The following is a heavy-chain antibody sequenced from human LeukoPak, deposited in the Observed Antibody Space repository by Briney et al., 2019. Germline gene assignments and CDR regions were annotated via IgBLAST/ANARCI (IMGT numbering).Heavy chain of an antibody. J-gene: IGHJ4*02. CDR2: INWNGGRT. V-gene: IGHV3-20*04. D-gene: IGHD3-10*01. CDR1: GFTFDDYG. CDR3: ARVYYGSGSYYNVGY. Sequence: GGSLRLSCAASGFTFDDYGMSWVRQAPGKGLEWVSGINWNGGRTGYADSVKGRFTISRDNAKKSLYVQMNRLRAEDTALYYCARVYYGSGSYYNVGYWGQGTLVTGSS.